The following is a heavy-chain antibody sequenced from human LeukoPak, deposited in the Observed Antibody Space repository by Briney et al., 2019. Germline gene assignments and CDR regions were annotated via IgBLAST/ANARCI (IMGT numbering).Heavy chain of an antibody. CDR2: IRYDGSNK. J-gene: IGHJ2*01. D-gene: IGHD3-22*01. Sequence: AGGSLRLSCAASGFTFTSYGMHWVRQAPGKGLEWVAFIRYDGSNKYYADSVKGRFTISRDNSKNTLYLQMNSLRAEDTAVYYCAKDYRSVVVVINWYFDLWGRGTLVTVSS. V-gene: IGHV3-30*02. CDR3: AKDYRSVVVVINWYFDL. CDR1: GFTFTSYG.